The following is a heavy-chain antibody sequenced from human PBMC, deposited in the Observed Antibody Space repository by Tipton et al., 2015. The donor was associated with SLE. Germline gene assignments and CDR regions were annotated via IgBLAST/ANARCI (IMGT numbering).Heavy chain of an antibody. CDR1: GFTFSSYW. D-gene: IGHD3-9*01. CDR2: IKQDGSEK. V-gene: IGHV3-7*01. J-gene: IGHJ2*01. Sequence: GSLRLSCAASGFTFSSYWMSWVRQAPGKGLEWVANIKQDGSEKYYVDSVKGRFTISRDNAKNSLYLQMNSLRAEDTAVYYCARDLEVRYFDWLFPGWYFDHWGRGTLVTVSS. CDR3: ARDLEVRYFDWLFPGWYFDH.